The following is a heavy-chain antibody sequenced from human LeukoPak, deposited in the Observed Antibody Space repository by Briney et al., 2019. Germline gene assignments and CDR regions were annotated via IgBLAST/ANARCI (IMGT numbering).Heavy chain of an antibody. CDR3: ARESYSSTWYNWFDP. V-gene: IGHV3-64*01. Sequence: GGSLRLSCAASGFTFSSYAMHWVRQAPGKGLEYVSAISSNGGSTYYANSVKGRFTISRDNSKNTLYLQMGSLRAEDTAVYYCARESYSSTWYNWFDPWGQGTLVTVSS. CDR1: GFTFSSYA. J-gene: IGHJ5*02. D-gene: IGHD6-13*01. CDR2: ISSNGGST.